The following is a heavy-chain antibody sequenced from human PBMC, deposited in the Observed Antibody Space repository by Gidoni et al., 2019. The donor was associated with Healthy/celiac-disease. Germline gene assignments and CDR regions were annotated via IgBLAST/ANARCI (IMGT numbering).Heavy chain of an antibody. J-gene: IGHJ6*02. Sequence: QVQLVESGGGVVQPGRSRRLSCAASGFTFRSDVKHRGRQAPGKGLEWVAVIWYDGSNKYYADSVKCRFTISRDNSKNTLYLQMNSLRAEDTAVYYCARDRRTFMPTVISRYYGMDVWGQGTTVTVSS. CDR3: ARDRRTFMPTVISRYYGMDV. D-gene: IGHD4-17*01. CDR2: IWYDGSNK. CDR1: GFTFRSDV. V-gene: IGHV3-33*01.